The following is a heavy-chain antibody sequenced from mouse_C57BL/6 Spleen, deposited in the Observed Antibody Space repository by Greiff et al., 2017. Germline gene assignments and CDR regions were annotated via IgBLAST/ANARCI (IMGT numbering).Heavy chain of an antibody. D-gene: IGHD2-4*01. V-gene: IGHV1-72*01. CDR2: IDPNSGGT. J-gene: IGHJ1*03. CDR1: GYTFTSYW. Sequence: QVQLQQPGAELVKPGASVKLSCKASGYTFTSYWMHWVKQRPGRGLEWIGRIDPNSGGTKYNEKFKSKATLTVDKPSSTAYMQLSRLTSEDSAVYSGARRGYDYDRDWYFDVWGTGTTVTVSS. CDR3: ARRGYDYDRDWYFDV.